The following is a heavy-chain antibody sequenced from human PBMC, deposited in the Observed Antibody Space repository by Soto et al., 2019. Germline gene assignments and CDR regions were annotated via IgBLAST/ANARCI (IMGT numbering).Heavy chain of an antibody. J-gene: IGHJ3*02. CDR1: GFTFSSYG. V-gene: IGHV3-30*18. Sequence: QVQLVESGGGVVQPGRSLRLSCAASGFTFSSYGMHWVRQAPGKGLEWVAVISYDGSNKYYADSVKGRFTISRDNSKNTLYLQMNSLRAEYTAVYYCANDLWAGSSWYATYDAFDIWGQGTLVTVSS. D-gene: IGHD6-13*01. CDR3: ANDLWAGSSWYATYDAFDI. CDR2: ISYDGSNK.